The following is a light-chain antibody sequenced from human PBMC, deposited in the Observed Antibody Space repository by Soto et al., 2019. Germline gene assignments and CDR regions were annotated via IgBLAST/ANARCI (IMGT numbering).Light chain of an antibody. CDR3: MSYTSSTAYV. CDR1: SSDIGAFNY. CDR2: KVN. V-gene: IGLV2-14*01. J-gene: IGLJ1*01. Sequence: QSALTQPASVSGSPGQSITISCTGTSSDIGAFNYVSWYQHHPGKAPKLIIYKVNIRPSGISYRFSGSKSGNTASLTISGLQAEDDADYHCMSYTSSTAYVFGTGTKLTVL.